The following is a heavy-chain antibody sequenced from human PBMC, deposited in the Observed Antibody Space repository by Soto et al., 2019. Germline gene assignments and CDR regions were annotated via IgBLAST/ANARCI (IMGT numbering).Heavy chain of an antibody. CDR3: GKGGGGATSLWDGDLPFDY. CDR2: ISGSGIST. V-gene: IGHV3-23*01. J-gene: IGHJ4*02. Sequence: EVQLLESGGGLVQPGASLRLSCAASGFTFSRYAMSWVRQAPGKGLEWVSGISGSGISTSYADSVKGRFTMSRDNSKNHVYLQMNSLRGEGKAVYYCGKGGGGATSLWDGDLPFDYWGQGTLVTVSS. CDR1: GFTFSRYA. D-gene: IGHD5-12*01.